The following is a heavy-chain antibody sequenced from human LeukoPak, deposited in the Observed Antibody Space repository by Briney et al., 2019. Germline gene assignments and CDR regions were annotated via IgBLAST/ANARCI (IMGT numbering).Heavy chain of an antibody. CDR1: GFTFSTYG. Sequence: GRSLRLSCAASGFTFSTYGLHWVRQAPGKGVEWGAVIWYDGIYKYYADSVNGRFTISRDDSKSTLYLQMNSLRAEDTAVYYCARDHLKPGAPDHYYGMDVWGQGTTVTVSS. V-gene: IGHV3-33*01. J-gene: IGHJ6*02. D-gene: IGHD4/OR15-4a*01. CDR3: ARDHLKPGAPDHYYGMDV. CDR2: IWYDGIYK.